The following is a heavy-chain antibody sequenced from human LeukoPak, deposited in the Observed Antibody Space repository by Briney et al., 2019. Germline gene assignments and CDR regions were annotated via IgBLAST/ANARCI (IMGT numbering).Heavy chain of an antibody. V-gene: IGHV3-21*01. Sequence: PGGSLRLSCAASGFTFSSYSMNWVRQAPGKGLEWVSSISSSSSYIYYADSVKGRFTISRDNAKNSLYLQMNSLRAEDTAVYYCARSLRSYSYGYWDYFDYWGQGTLVTVSS. CDR2: ISSSSSYI. CDR3: ARSLRSYSYGYWDYFDY. D-gene: IGHD5-18*01. CDR1: GFTFSSYS. J-gene: IGHJ4*02.